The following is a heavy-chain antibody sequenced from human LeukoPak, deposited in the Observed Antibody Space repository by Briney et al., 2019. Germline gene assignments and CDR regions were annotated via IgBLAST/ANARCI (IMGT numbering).Heavy chain of an antibody. V-gene: IGHV3-21*01. J-gene: IGHJ4*02. CDR1: GFTFSSYS. CDR2: IGSSSSYI. Sequence: GGSLRLSCAASGFTFSSYSMNWVRQAPGKGLEWVSSIGSSSSYIYYADSVKGRFTISRDNAKNSLYLQMNSLRAEDTAVYYCARVVGSSGYLNWGQGTLVTVSS. CDR3: ARVVGSSGYLN. D-gene: IGHD3-22*01.